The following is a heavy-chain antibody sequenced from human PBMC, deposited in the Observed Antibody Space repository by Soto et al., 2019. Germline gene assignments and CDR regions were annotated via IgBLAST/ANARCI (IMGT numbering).Heavy chain of an antibody. CDR2: IWYDGSNK. CDR1: GFTFSSYG. D-gene: IGHD1-26*01. Sequence: GGSLRLSCAASGFTFSSYGMHWVRQAPGKGLEWVAVIWYDGSNKYYAASVKGRFTISRDNSKNTLYLQMNSLRAEDTAVYYCARDGRSTTSSGYYYYYGMDVWGQGTTVTVSS. CDR3: ARDGRSTTSSGYYYYYGMDV. V-gene: IGHV3-33*01. J-gene: IGHJ6*02.